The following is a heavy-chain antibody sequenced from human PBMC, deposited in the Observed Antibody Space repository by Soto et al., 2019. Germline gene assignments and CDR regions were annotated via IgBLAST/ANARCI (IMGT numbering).Heavy chain of an antibody. Sequence: KPSETLSLTCGVSGGTVASSHWWSWVRQSPGGGLEWIGNVYHTGDTNLNPSLQSRVTISVDKSNNQFSLKLSSVTAADTAVYYCTRGPPRVQWFDPWGLGTLVTVSS. V-gene: IGHV4-4*02. CDR2: VYHTGDT. CDR3: TRGPPRVQWFDP. CDR1: GGTVASSHW. J-gene: IGHJ5*02.